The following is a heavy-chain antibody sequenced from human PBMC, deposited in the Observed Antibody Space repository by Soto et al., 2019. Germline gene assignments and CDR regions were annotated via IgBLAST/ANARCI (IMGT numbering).Heavy chain of an antibody. CDR1: GFSLSTSGVG. CDR2: IYWDDAK. V-gene: IGHV2-5*02. J-gene: IGHJ4*02. Sequence: QITLKESGPTLVKPTQTLTLTCTFSGFSLSTSGVGVGWIRQPPGKALEWLALIYWDDAKHYSPSLKSRLTITKDPSKNPGVLIMTNMDPVDTATYYCAHKGGGDRILDYWGQGTLVTVSS. CDR3: AHKGGGDRILDY. D-gene: IGHD3-16*01.